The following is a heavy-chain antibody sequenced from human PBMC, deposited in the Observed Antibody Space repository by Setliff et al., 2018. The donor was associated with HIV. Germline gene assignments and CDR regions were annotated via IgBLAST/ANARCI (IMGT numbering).Heavy chain of an antibody. CDR3: AREIWGQVAHVPYGMDV. CDR1: GGSISNYY. J-gene: IGHJ6*02. V-gene: IGHV4-4*07. CDR2: FYTSGST. D-gene: IGHD5-12*01. Sequence: PSETLSLTCTVSGGSISNYYWSWIRQPAGKGLEWIGRFYTSGSTNYNPSLKSRVTTSVDTSKNQFSLKVRYVTAADTAIYYCAREIWGQVAHVPYGMDVWGQGTTVTVSS.